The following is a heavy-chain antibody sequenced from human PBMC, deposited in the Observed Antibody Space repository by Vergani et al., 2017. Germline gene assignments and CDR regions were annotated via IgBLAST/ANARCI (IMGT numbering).Heavy chain of an antibody. CDR2: MWYDGSNK. V-gene: IGHV3-33*01. D-gene: IGHD2-2*01. CDR3: ARGAGYCSSTSCPPTLRHYYYYIDV. J-gene: IGHJ6*03. Sequence: QVQLVESGGGVAQPGRSLRLSCAASGFTFSSYGLHWVRQAPGKGFEWVAVMWYDGSNKYYADSVKGRFTISRDSSKNTLYLQMNGLRAEDTAVYYCARGAGYCSSTSCPPTLRHYYYYIDVWGKGTTVTVSS. CDR1: GFTFSSYG.